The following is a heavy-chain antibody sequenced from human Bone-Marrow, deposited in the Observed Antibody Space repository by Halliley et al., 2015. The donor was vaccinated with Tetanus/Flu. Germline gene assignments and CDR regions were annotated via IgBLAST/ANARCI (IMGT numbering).Heavy chain of an antibody. Sequence: PGKGMEGVASIGTSVTYIYYADSVRGRFTISRDNAKNSLYLQMNSLRAEDTAVYYCTRDTAMVYWGQGTLVTVSS. CDR3: TRDTAMVY. CDR2: IGTSVTYI. J-gene: IGHJ4*02. V-gene: IGHV3-21*01. D-gene: IGHD5-18*01.